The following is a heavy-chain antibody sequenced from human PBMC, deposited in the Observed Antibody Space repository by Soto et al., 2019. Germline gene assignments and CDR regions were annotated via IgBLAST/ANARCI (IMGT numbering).Heavy chain of an antibody. Sequence: SETLSLTCSVSGDSISRYYWSWIRQSPGKGLEWIGRIYIGGDTNYNPSLKSRVTMSMDTSKNQLSLKLSSVTAADTAVYYCAREYTETVDGPTPYYFDYWGQGTPVTVPS. CDR1: GDSISRYY. CDR2: IYIGGDT. D-gene: IGHD6-19*01. V-gene: IGHV4-4*07. J-gene: IGHJ4*02. CDR3: AREYTETVDGPTPYYFDY.